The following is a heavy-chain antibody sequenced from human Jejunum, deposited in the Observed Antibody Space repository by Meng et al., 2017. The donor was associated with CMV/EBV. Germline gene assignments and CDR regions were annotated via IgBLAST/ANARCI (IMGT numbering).Heavy chain of an antibody. J-gene: IGHJ6*02. CDR3: ASHQQFCSGGSCYSLGYYYGMDV. V-gene: IGHV1-8*01. CDR2: MNPNNGNT. CDR1: D. D-gene: IGHD2-15*01. Sequence: DINWVRQAPGQGLEWMGWMNPNNGNTGYAQKFKGRFTMTWNTSISTAYMELSSLRSEDTAIYYCASHQQFCSGGSCYSLGYYYGMDVWGQGTTVTAP.